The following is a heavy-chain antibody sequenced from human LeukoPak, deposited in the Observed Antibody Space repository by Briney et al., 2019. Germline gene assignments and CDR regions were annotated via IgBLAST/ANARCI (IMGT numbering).Heavy chain of an antibody. CDR1: GFTFSSYT. V-gene: IGHV3-23*01. CDR3: ARGSGDIREPFPDYFDP. D-gene: IGHD7-27*01. CDR2: IGGSIDNT. Sequence: GGSLRLSCAASGFTFSSYTMTWVRQAPGMGLEWVSAIGGSIDNTYYADSVKGRFTISRDISKNTLYLQMNSLRAEDTAVYYCARGSGDIREPFPDYFDPWGQGTLVTVSS. J-gene: IGHJ5*02.